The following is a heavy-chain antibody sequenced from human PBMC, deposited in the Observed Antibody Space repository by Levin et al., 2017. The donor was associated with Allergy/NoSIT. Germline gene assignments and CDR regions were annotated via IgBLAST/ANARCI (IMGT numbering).Heavy chain of an antibody. CDR2: TYYTSKWQS. CDR1: GDTVSRNTAA. D-gene: IGHD6-19*01. V-gene: IGHV6-1*01. Sequence: SQTLSLTCDISGDTVSRNTAAWDWIRQSPSRGLEWLARTYYTSKWQSEYAASVRSRATITADTSKNRFSLQVNSVTPEDTAMFYCTGIEFSSGWVYWGQGTLVTVSS. J-gene: IGHJ4*02. CDR3: TGIEFSSGWVY.